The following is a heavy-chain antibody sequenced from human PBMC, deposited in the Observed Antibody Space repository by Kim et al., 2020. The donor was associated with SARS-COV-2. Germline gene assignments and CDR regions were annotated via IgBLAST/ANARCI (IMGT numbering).Heavy chain of an antibody. CDR3: ARGEGDGMDV. V-gene: IGHV3-30-3*01. CDR1: GFTFSSYA. D-gene: IGHD1-26*01. J-gene: IGHJ6*02. CDR2: ISYDGSNK. Sequence: GGSLRLSCAASGFTFSSYAMHWVRQAPGKGLEWVAVISYDGSNKYYADSVKGRFTISRDNSKNTLYLQMNSLRAEDTAVYYCARGEGDGMDVWGQGTTVTVSS.